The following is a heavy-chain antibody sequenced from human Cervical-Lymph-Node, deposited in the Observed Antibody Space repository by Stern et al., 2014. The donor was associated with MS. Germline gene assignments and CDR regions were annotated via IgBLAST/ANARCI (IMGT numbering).Heavy chain of an antibody. CDR2: IAQDGGEK. Sequence: VQLVESGGGLVQPGGSLRLSCVASGFTFSTYWMSWFRQAPGKGLEWVANIAQDGGEKYYVDSVKGRFTISRDNTKNSLNLQMDSLRAEDTAVYYCARAPRGISGSDWGQGTLVTVSS. D-gene: IGHD1-1*01. CDR1: GFTFSTYW. J-gene: IGHJ4*02. V-gene: IGHV3-7*01. CDR3: ARAPRGISGSD.